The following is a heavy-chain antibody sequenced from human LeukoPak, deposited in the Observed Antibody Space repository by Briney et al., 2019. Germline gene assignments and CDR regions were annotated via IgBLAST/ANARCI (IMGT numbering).Heavy chain of an antibody. CDR3: VRAVSGTLGGAFDI. V-gene: IGHV1-2*02. D-gene: IGHD1-7*01. CDR1: GYTSIDYF. Sequence: GASVKVSCKASGYTSIDYFIHWMRQTPGQGLEWLGWINPNSGVTRYAQKFQDRVTMTRDTAAYMELSSLKSDDTAVYYCVRAVSGTLGGAFDIWGQGTAVTVSS. CDR2: INPNSGVT. J-gene: IGHJ3*02.